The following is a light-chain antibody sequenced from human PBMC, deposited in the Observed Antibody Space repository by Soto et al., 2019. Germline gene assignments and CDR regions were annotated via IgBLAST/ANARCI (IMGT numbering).Light chain of an antibody. J-gene: IGKJ2*01. CDR1: QSISTH. CDR3: QQYNNWPPRT. CDR2: GSS. V-gene: IGKV3-15*01. Sequence: EIVMTQSPVTLSVSPGERATLSCSASQSISTHLAWYQQKPGQAPRLLIHGSSTRATGIPARFSGSGSGTEFTLTNSSLQSEEFAFYYCQQYNNWPPRTFGQGTKLEIK.